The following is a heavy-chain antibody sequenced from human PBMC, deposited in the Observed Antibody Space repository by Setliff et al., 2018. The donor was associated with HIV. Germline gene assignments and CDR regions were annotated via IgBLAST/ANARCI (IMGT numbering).Heavy chain of an antibody. Sequence: GESLKISCDASGYSFTTYWIGWVRQKPGKGLEWMGIIYPGDLDTRYSPSFQGQVTISADKSISTAYLQWSSLKASDTAIYYCARQGTSCGSNYYADVWGEGTTVTVSS. CDR2: IYPGDLDT. J-gene: IGHJ6*03. CDR3: ARQGTSCGSNYYADV. V-gene: IGHV5-51*01. D-gene: IGHD3-22*01. CDR1: GYSFTTYW.